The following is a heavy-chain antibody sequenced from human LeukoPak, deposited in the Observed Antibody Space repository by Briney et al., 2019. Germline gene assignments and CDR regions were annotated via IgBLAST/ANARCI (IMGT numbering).Heavy chain of an antibody. CDR3: AGRRGGWLPYFDH. CDR2: IHYSGNT. D-gene: IGHD6-19*01. Sequence: PSETLSHTCTVSGDSIRSFYWSGIRQPPGKGLEWIGYIHYSGNTNYNPSLKSRVTMAVDTSKNQFSLKLIPVTAADTAVYYCAGRRGGWLPYFDHGGQRTLATVPS. CDR1: GDSIRSFY. J-gene: IGHJ4*02. V-gene: IGHV4-59*08.